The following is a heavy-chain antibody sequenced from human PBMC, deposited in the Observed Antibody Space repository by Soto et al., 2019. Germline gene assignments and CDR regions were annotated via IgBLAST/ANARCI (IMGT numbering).Heavy chain of an antibody. V-gene: IGHV1-46*01. J-gene: IGHJ6*02. CDR2: INPDDGGP. CDR1: GYAFTSKY. D-gene: IGHD3-3*01. CDR3: ARPKRSGYDRGDSYYHTMDV. Sequence: QVQLVQSGAEVKKPGASVKVSCKASGYAFTSKYLHWVRQAPGQGLEWMGIINPDDGGPIYAPKFRDRGIMTRDPSTSTVSMELTSLRSEDTAVYYCARPKRSGYDRGDSYYHTMDVWGHGTTVTVS.